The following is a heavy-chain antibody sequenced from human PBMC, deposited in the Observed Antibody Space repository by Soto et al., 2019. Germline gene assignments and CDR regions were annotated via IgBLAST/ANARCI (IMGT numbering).Heavy chain of an antibody. CDR1: GFTFSSYA. J-gene: IGHJ4*02. CDR3: AKVPNWGSHYYFDY. Sequence: GGSLRLSCAASGFTFSSYAMTWVRQAPGRGLEWVSSISINGGGTYYADSVKGRFTVSRDNSESSLYLQMNSLRAEDTAVYYCAKVPNWGSHYYFDYWGQGSLVTVSS. CDR2: ISINGGGT. D-gene: IGHD7-27*01. V-gene: IGHV3-23*01.